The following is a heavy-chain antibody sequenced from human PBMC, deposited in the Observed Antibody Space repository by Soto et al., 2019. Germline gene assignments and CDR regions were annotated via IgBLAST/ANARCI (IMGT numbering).Heavy chain of an antibody. D-gene: IGHD3-9*01. J-gene: IGHJ4*02. CDR3: ARFGGLYYDILTGTFDY. CDR1: GFTFSSYE. CDR2: ISSSGSTI. V-gene: IGHV3-48*03. Sequence: PGGSLRLSCAASGFTFSSYEMNWVRQAPGKXLEWVSYISSSGSTIYYADSVKGRFTISRDNAKNSLYLQMNSLRAEDTAVYYCARFGGLYYDILTGTFDYWGQGTLVTVSS.